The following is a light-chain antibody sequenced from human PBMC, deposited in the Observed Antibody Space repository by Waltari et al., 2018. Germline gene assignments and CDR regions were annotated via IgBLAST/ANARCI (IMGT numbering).Light chain of an antibody. Sequence: EIVMTQSPATLSVSPGESATLSRRASQSIRSNLAWDQQKPGQAPRLLIYDATTRDTDIAARFSGSGSGTEFTLTISSLQSEDFAVYFCQQYRDWPRTFGHGTKVET. V-gene: IGKV3-15*01. CDR3: QQYRDWPRT. J-gene: IGKJ1*01. CDR2: DAT. CDR1: QSIRSN.